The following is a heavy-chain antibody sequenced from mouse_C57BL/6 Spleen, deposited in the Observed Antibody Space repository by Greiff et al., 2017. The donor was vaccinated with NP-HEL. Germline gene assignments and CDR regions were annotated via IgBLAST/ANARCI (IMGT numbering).Heavy chain of an antibody. CDR1: GFTFSDYG. V-gene: IGHV5-17*01. Sequence: EVQLVESGGGLVKPGGSLKLSCAASGFTFSDYGMHWVRQAPEKGLEWVAYISSGSSTIYYADTVKGRFTISRDNAKNTLFLQMTSLRSEDTAMYYCARDGYYRGWYFDVSGTGTTVTVSS. CDR2: ISSGSSTI. D-gene: IGHD2-3*01. CDR3: ARDGYYRGWYFDV. J-gene: IGHJ1*03.